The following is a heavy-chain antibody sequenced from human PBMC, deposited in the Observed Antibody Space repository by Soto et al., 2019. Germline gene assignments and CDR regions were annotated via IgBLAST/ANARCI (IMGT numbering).Heavy chain of an antibody. CDR1: GDTFTGYY. J-gene: IGHJ6*03. CDR3: ARGQLDTDYYYMDV. V-gene: IGHV1-2*04. D-gene: IGHD1-1*01. Sequence: ASVKVSCKASGDTFTGYYMHWVRQAPGQGLEWMGWINPNSGGTNYAQKFQGWVTMTRDTSISTAYMELSRLRSDDTAVYYCARGQLDTDYYYMDVWGKGTTVTVSS. CDR2: INPNSGGT.